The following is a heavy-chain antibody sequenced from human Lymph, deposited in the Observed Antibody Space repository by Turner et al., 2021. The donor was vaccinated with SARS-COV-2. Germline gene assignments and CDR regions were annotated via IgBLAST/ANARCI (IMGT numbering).Heavy chain of an antibody. CDR2: IIPVFGTA. D-gene: IGHD3-22*01. J-gene: IGHJ6*02. Sequence: QVQPVQSGAEVKKPGSSVKVSCKASGGTISSYAISWVRQAPGQGLVWMGGIIPVFGTANYAQKFQGRVTITADESTSTAYMELSSLRSEDTAVYYCARVGSSVVPYYYYGVDVWGQGTTVTVSS. CDR3: ARVGSSVVPYYYYGVDV. CDR1: GGTISSYA. V-gene: IGHV1-69*01.